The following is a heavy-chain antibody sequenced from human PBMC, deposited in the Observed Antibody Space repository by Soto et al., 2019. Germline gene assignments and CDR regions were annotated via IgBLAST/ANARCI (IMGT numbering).Heavy chain of an antibody. Sequence: EVQLVESGGGRVKPGGSLRLSCGASGFTFSSYSMNWVRQAPGQGLAWVSSMSSSSSYSYYADSVKCRFTISRDNAKNSLSLQMNRLRAEDEAVYYCASGRRIAVACTSCYYYYYMDVLGKGTTVTVSS. J-gene: IGHJ6*03. CDR1: GFTFSSYS. CDR3: ASGRRIAVACTSCYYYYYMDV. V-gene: IGHV3-21*01. D-gene: IGHD6-19*01. CDR2: MSSSSSYS.